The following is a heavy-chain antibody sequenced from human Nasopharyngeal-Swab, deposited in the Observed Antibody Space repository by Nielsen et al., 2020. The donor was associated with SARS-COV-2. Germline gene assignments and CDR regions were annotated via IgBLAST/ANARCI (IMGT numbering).Heavy chain of an antibody. J-gene: IGHJ6*02. CDR2: ISGSGGST. CDR1: GFTFSNYA. D-gene: IGHD2-2*01. Sequence: GESLKISCAASGFTFSNYAMSWVRQAPGKGLEWVSAISGSGGSTYYADSVKGRFTISRDNSKNTLYLQMNSLRAEDTAVYYCAKDPLEIVVVPAAMWYYYGMDVWGQGTTVTVSS. V-gene: IGHV3-23*01. CDR3: AKDPLEIVVVPAAMWYYYGMDV.